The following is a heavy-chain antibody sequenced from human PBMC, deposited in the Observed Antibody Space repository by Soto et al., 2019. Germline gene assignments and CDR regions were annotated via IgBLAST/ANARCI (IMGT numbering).Heavy chain of an antibody. CDR3: AKGPLKLNEYSSSSPNDY. CDR1: GFTFDDYA. D-gene: IGHD6-6*01. Sequence: GGSLRLSCAASGFTFDDYAMHWVRQAPGKGLEWVSGISWNSGSIGYADSVKGRFTISSDNAKNSLYLKMNSLRAEDTALYYCAKGPLKLNEYSSSSPNDYWGQGTLVTVSS. J-gene: IGHJ4*02. CDR2: ISWNSGSI. V-gene: IGHV3-9*01.